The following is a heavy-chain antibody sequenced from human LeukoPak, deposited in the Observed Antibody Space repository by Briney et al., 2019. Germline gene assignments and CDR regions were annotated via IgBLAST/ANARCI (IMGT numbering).Heavy chain of an antibody. CDR1: GFTISSYA. V-gene: IGHV3-23*01. J-gene: IGHJ4*02. CDR2: ISGSGGST. CDR3: AKDLLGYCSSTSCQSSNFDY. Sequence: GGSLRLSCAASGFTISSYAMSWVRQAPGKGLEWVSAISGSGGSTYYADSVKGRFTISRDNSKNTLYLQMNSLRAEDTAVYYCAKDLLGYCSSTSCQSSNFDYWGQGTLVTVSS. D-gene: IGHD2-2*01.